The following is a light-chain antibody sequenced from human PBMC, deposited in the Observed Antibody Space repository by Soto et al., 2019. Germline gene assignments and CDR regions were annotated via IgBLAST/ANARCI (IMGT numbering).Light chain of an antibody. CDR2: DVS. CDR1: SSDVGGYNY. J-gene: IGLJ2*01. CDR3: SACTSSSTLV. Sequence: QSALTQPASVSGSPGQSITISCTGTSSDVGGYNYVSWYQQHPGKAPKLIIYDVSNRPSGVSNRFSGSKSGNTASLAISGGQAEDEADYYCSACTSSSTLVFGGGTKVTVL. V-gene: IGLV2-14*03.